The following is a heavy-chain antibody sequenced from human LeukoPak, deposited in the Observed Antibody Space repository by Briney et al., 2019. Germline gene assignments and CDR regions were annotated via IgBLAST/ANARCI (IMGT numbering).Heavy chain of an antibody. Sequence: GGSLRLSCAASGFTFSDYYMSWIRQAPGRGLEWVSYISSSGTTIYYADSVKGRFTISRDNAKNSLYLQMNSLRAEDTALYYCARGSSSGWYYYFDCWGQGTLVTVSS. J-gene: IGHJ4*02. CDR3: ARGSSSGWYYYFDC. CDR2: ISSSGTTI. CDR1: GFTFSDYY. D-gene: IGHD6-19*01. V-gene: IGHV3-11*04.